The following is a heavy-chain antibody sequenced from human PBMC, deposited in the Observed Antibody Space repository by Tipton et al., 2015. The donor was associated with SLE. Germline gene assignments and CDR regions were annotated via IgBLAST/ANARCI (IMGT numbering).Heavy chain of an antibody. D-gene: IGHD6-6*01. CDR2: VSKDGRIK. V-gene: IGHV3-30*04. J-gene: IGHJ4*02. Sequence: SLRLSCVASGFTFSNYAMHWVRQAPGKGLEWVSVVSKDGRIKFYADYVRGRFTISRNNPDNTLFLQMSSLTPEDTAVYFCARSPPSNPAVRFPPDFWGQGTVVTVSS. CDR1: GFTFSNYA. CDR3: ARSPPSNPAVRFPPDF.